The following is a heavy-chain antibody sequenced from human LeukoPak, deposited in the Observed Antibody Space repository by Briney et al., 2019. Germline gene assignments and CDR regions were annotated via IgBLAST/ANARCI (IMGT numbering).Heavy chain of an antibody. CDR1: GFTFSSYS. CDR3: ARDRLLYYYDSGPTGHFQH. D-gene: IGHD3-22*01. CDR2: ISSSSSTI. J-gene: IGHJ1*01. Sequence: PGGSLRLSCAAPGFTFSSYSMNWVRQAPGKGLEWVSYISSSSSTIYYADSVKGRFTISRDNAKNSLYLQMNSLRADDTAVYYCARDRLLYYYDSGPTGHFQHWGQGTLVTV. V-gene: IGHV3-48*01.